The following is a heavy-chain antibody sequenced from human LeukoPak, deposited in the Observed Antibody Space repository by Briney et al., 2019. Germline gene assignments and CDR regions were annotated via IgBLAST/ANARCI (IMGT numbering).Heavy chain of an antibody. V-gene: IGHV3-74*01. CDR1: GFTFSSYW. J-gene: IGHJ4*02. CDR2: INSDGSST. CDR3: TKGYSSSWYSSNGY. D-gene: IGHD6-13*01. Sequence: GGSLRLSCAASGFTFSSYWMHWVRQAPGKGLVWVSRINSDGSSTSYADSVKGRFTISRDNSKNTLYLQMNSLRAEDTAVYYCTKGYSSSWYSSNGYWGQGTLVTVSS.